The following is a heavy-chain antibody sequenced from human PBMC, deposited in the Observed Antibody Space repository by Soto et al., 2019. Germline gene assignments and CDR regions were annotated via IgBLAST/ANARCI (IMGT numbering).Heavy chain of an antibody. CDR3: AHRYTADTSSSSRAVWFDP. Sequence: SDPTLVNPTQTLTLTCTFSGFSLSTSGVGVGWIRQPPGKALEWLALIYWNDDKRYSPSLKSRLTITKDTSKNQVVLTMTNMDPVDTATYYCAHRYTADTSSSSRAVWFDPWGQGTLVTVSS. CDR1: GFSLSTSGVG. D-gene: IGHD6-6*01. V-gene: IGHV2-5*01. CDR2: IYWNDDK. J-gene: IGHJ5*02.